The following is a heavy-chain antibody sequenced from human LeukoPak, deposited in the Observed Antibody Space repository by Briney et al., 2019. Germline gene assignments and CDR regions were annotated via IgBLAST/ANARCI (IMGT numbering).Heavy chain of an antibody. J-gene: IGHJ4*02. D-gene: IGHD3-22*01. CDR3: ARKGNSSGSNYYFDY. CDR2: ISSSSSYT. Sequence: GGSLRLSCAASGFTFSDYYMSWIRQAPGEGLEWVSYISSSSSYTNYADSVKGRFTISRDNAKNSLYLQMNSLRAEDTAVYYCARKGNSSGSNYYFDYWGQGTLVTVSS. V-gene: IGHV3-11*06. CDR1: GFTFSDYY.